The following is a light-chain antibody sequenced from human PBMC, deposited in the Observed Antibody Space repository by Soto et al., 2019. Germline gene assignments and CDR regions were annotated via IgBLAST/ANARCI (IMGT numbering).Light chain of an antibody. Sequence: DIGMTQSPDSLAVSLGERATINCKSSQSVLYSSNNKNYLAWYQQKPGQPPKLLIYWASTRESGVPDRFSGSGSGTDFTLTISSLQAEDVAVYYCQQYYSTWYTFGQGTKLEIK. V-gene: IGKV4-1*01. CDR3: QQYYSTWYT. CDR1: QSVLYSSNNKNY. CDR2: WAS. J-gene: IGKJ2*01.